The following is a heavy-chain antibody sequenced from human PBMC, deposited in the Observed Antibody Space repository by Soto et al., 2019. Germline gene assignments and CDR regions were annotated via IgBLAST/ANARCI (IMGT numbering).Heavy chain of an antibody. CDR1: GGTFSSYA. CDR2: IIPIFGTV. CDR3: ASVLELHYYYGMDV. D-gene: IGHD1-7*01. Sequence: QVQLVQSGAEVKKPGSSVKVSCKASGGTFSSYAISWVRQAPGQGLQWMGGIIPIFGTVNYAQKFQGRVTITADESTSAAYMELSSLRSEDTAVYYCASVLELHYYYGMDVWGQGTTVTVSS. J-gene: IGHJ6*02. V-gene: IGHV1-69*12.